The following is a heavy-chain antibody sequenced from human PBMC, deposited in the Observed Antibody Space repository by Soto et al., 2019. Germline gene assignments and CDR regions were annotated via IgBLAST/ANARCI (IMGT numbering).Heavy chain of an antibody. J-gene: IGHJ4*02. CDR2: IYYSGST. CDR1: GGSISSYY. D-gene: IGHD3-10*01. CDR3: ARHNYGSGSTYFDY. V-gene: IGHV4-59*08. Sequence: QVQLQESGPGLVKPSETLSLTCTVSGGSISSYYWSWIRQPPGKGLEWIGYIYYSGSTNYNPSLKGRVTISVDTSKNQSSLKLNSMTAADTAVYYCARHNYGSGSTYFDYWGQGTLVTVSS.